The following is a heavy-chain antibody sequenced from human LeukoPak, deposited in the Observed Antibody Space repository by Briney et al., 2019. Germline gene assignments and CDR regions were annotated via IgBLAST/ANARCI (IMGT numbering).Heavy chain of an antibody. V-gene: IGHV3-74*01. CDR1: GFTFSSYE. J-gene: IGHJ4*02. Sequence: GGSLRLSCAASGFTFSSYEMNWVRQAPGKGLVWVSRINSDGSSTSYADSVKGRFTISRDNGKNTLYLQMNSLRAEDTAVYYCVRRQDSSGWTFDYWGQGTLVTVSS. D-gene: IGHD6-19*01. CDR2: INSDGSST. CDR3: VRRQDSSGWTFDY.